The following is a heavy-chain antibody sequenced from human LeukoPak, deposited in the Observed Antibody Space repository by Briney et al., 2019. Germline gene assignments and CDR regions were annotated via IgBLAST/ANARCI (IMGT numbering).Heavy chain of an antibody. CDR3: AREARGYETGLDYYYYGMDV. CDR1: GFTFSDYY. J-gene: IGHJ6*02. V-gene: IGHV3-11*01. Sequence: GGSLRLSCAASGFTFSDYYMSWIRQAPGKGLEWVSYISSSGSTIYYADSVKGRFTISRDNAKNSLYLQMNSLRAEGTAVYYCAREARGYETGLDYYYYGMDVWGQGTTVTVPS. CDR2: ISSSGSTI. D-gene: IGHD5-12*01.